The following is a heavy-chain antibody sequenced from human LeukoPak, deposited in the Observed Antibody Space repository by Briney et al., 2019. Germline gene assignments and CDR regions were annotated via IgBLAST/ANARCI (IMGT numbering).Heavy chain of an antibody. Sequence: ASVKVSCKASGYTFTGYYMHWVRQAPGQGLEWMGWISAYNGNTNYAQKFQGRVTMTTDTSTSTAYMELRSLRSDDTAVYYCARAAAAAGRGVSYWGQGTLVTVSS. CDR1: GYTFTGYY. CDR2: ISAYNGNT. CDR3: ARAAAAAGRGVSY. V-gene: IGHV1-18*04. J-gene: IGHJ4*02. D-gene: IGHD6-13*01.